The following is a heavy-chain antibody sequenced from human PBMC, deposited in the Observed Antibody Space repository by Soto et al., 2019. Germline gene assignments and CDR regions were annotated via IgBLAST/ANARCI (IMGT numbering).Heavy chain of an antibody. J-gene: IGHJ4*02. CDR2: IYFSGSA. Sequence: PSETLSLTCTVSGGSITSYYWSWIRQPPGKGLEWIGYIYFSGSANYNPSLKSRVTISVDTSKNQFSLKLSSVIAADTAVYYCARRYSGYGDYWGQGTLVTVSS. D-gene: IGHD5-12*01. V-gene: IGHV4-59*08. CDR1: GGSITSYY. CDR3: ARRYSGYGDY.